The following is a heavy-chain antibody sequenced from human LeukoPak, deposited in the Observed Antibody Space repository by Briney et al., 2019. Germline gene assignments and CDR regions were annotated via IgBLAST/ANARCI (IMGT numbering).Heavy chain of an antibody. D-gene: IGHD1-7*01. CDR1: GYTFTSYG. V-gene: IGHV1-18*01. CDR3: ARVSGTKLELHIVGWFDP. J-gene: IGHJ5*02. Sequence: ASVKVSCKASGYTFTSYGISWVRQAPGQGLEWMGWISAYNGNTNYAQKLQGRVTMTTDTSTSTAYMELRSLRSDDTAVYYCARVSGTKLELHIVGWFDPWGQGILVTVSS. CDR2: ISAYNGNT.